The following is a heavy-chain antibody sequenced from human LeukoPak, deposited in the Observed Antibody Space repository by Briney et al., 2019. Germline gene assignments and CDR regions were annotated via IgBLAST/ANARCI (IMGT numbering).Heavy chain of an antibody. CDR2: IYYSGST. J-gene: IGHJ4*02. CDR1: GGSISSYY. Sequence: KPSETLSLTCTVSGGSISSYYWSWIRQPPGKGLEWIGYIYYSGSTNYNPSLKSRVTISVDTSKNQFSLKLSSVTAADTAVYYCARGEGGFGSYYVYWGQGTLVTVSS. CDR3: ARGEGGFGSYYVY. D-gene: IGHD1-26*01. V-gene: IGHV4-59*01.